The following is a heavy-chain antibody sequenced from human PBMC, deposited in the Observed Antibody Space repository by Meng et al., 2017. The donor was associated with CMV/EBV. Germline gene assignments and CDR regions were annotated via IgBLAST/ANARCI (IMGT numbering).Heavy chain of an antibody. V-gene: IGHV3-30-3*01. D-gene: IGHD2-2*01. CDR1: GFTFSSYA. CDR3: ARWGGVVPADY. J-gene: IGHJ4*02. Sequence: GESLKISCAASGFTFSSYAMHWVRQAPGKGLEWVAVISYDGSNKYYADSVKGRFTISRDNAKNSLYLQMNSLRAEDTAVYYCARWGGVVPADYWGQGTLVTVSS. CDR2: ISYDGSNK.